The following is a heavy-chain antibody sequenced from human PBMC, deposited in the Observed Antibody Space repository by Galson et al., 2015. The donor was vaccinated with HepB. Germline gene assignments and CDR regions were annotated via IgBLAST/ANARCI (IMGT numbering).Heavy chain of an antibody. D-gene: IGHD3-22*01. CDR2: ISYDGSIQ. Sequence: SLRLSCAASGFTFSSHGMHWVRQAPGKGLEWVTLISYDGSIQYYADSVQGRFTISRDNSKNTVYLQMNSLRSEDTAVYYCANWYGSDGSGYFQYWGQGTLVTVSS. V-gene: IGHV3-30*18. CDR1: GFTFSSHG. J-gene: IGHJ4*02. CDR3: ANWYGSDGSGYFQY.